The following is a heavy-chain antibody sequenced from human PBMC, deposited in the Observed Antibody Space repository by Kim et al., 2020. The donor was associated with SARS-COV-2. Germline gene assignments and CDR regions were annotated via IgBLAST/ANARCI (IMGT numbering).Heavy chain of an antibody. J-gene: IGHJ4*02. CDR3: AKDHNYYGSGLPPGYFDY. CDR2: ISWNSGSI. CDR1: GFTFDDYA. Sequence: GGSLRLSCAASGFTFDDYAMHWVRQAPGKGLEWVSGISWNSGSIGYADSVKGRFTISRDNAKNSLYLQMNSLRAEDTALYYCAKDHNYYGSGLPPGYFDYWGQGTLVTVSS. V-gene: IGHV3-9*01. D-gene: IGHD3-10*01.